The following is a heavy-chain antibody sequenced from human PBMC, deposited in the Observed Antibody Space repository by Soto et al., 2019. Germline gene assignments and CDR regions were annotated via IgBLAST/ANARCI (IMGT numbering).Heavy chain of an antibody. CDR2: ISYDGSNK. J-gene: IGHJ6*02. CDR1: EFSFSTYS. V-gene: IGHV3-30-3*01. Sequence: GGSLRLSCAASEFSFSTYSIHWVRQAPGKGLEWVAVISYDGSNKYYADSVKGRLTISRDNSKNTLYLQMNSLRPEDTAVYFCARDYNWNHYSYYGVDLWGQGTTVTVPS. CDR3: ARDYNWNHYSYYGVDL. D-gene: IGHD1-20*01.